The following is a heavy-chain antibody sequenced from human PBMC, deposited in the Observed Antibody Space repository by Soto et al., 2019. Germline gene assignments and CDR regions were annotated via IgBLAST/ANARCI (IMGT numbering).Heavy chain of an antibody. CDR3: ASSRAKQLVHWFDP. CDR1: GGTFSSYA. J-gene: IGHJ5*02. CDR2: IIPIFGTA. D-gene: IGHD6-6*01. Sequence: RASVKVSCKASGGTFSSYAISWVRQAPGQGLEWMGGIIPIFGTANYAQKFQGRVTITADESTSTAYMELSSLRSEDTAVYYCASSRAKQLVHWFDPWGQGTLVTVSS. V-gene: IGHV1-69*13.